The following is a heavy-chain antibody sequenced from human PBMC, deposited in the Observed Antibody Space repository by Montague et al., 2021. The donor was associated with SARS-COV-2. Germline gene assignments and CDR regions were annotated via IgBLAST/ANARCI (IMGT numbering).Heavy chain of an antibody. Sequence: SLRLSCAASGFTFSSYAMHWVRQAPGKGLEWVAVISYDGSNKYYADSVKGRFTIPRDNSKNTLYLQMNSLRAEDTAVYYCASSLLWFGESYYYMDVWGKGTTVTVSS. V-gene: IGHV3-30-3*01. CDR1: GFTFSSYA. D-gene: IGHD3-10*01. CDR3: ASSLLWFGESYYYMDV. J-gene: IGHJ6*03. CDR2: ISYDGSNK.